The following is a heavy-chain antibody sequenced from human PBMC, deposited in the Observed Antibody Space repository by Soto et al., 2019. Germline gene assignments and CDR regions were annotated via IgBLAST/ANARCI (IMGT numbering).Heavy chain of an antibody. Sequence: EVQLLESGGGLVQPGGSLRLSCVASGFSFDFYAMTWVRQVPGKGLEWGAVVTDSDSGGATYYADSVKGRFTISRDNSRSTVFLPMNGLRAEDTALYYCAKVIFVRQPSYGMDVWGQGTAVTVSS. V-gene: IGHV3-23*01. CDR2: DSDSGGAT. D-gene: IGHD2-21*01. CDR1: GFSFDFYA. J-gene: IGHJ6*02. CDR3: AKVIFVRQPSYGMDV.